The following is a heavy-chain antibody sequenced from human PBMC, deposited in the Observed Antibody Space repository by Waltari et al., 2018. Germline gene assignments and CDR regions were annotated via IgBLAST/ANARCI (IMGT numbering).Heavy chain of an antibody. CDR1: GGTFSSYA. J-gene: IGHJ4*02. CDR3: ARGYSSSGYGYFDY. Sequence: QVQLVQSGAEVKKPGSSVKVSCKASGGTFSSYAISWVRQAPGQGLEWMGGIIPIFGTANYAEKIQGRVTITADEVTSTAYMELSSLRSEDTAVYYCARGYSSSGYGYFDYWGQGTLGTVSS. V-gene: IGHV1-69*13. CDR2: IIPIFGTA. D-gene: IGHD6-13*01.